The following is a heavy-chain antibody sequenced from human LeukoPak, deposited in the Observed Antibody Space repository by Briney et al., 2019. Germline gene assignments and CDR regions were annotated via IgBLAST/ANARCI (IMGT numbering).Heavy chain of an antibody. Sequence: VASVKVSCKASGYTFTGYYMHWVRQAPGQGPEWMGWINPNSGGTNYAQKFQGRVTMTRDTSISTAYMELSRLRSDDTAVYYCARSTELGESYFDYWGQGTLVTVSS. V-gene: IGHV1-2*02. J-gene: IGHJ4*02. CDR2: INPNSGGT. CDR3: ARSTELGESYFDY. CDR1: GYTFTGYY. D-gene: IGHD3-10*01.